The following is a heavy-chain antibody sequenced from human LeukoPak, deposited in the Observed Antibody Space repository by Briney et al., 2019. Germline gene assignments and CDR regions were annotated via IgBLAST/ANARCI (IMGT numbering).Heavy chain of an antibody. CDR1: GFTFSTYA. V-gene: IGHV3-23*01. J-gene: IGHJ4*02. CDR2: ISGSGDST. Sequence: PGGSLRLSCAASGFTFSTYAMSWVRQAPGKGLEWVSAISGSGDSTYYADSVKGRFTISRDNSKNTLYLQMNSLRAEDTAVYYCASRDYGDYVPPGYWGQGTLVTVSS. D-gene: IGHD4-17*01. CDR3: ASRDYGDYVPPGY.